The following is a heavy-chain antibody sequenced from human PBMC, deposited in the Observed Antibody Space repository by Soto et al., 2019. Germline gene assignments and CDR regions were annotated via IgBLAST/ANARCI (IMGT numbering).Heavy chain of an antibody. CDR3: ARDGQQLVQAFDI. CDR2: ISRSGSTI. D-gene: IGHD6-6*01. V-gene: IGHV3-48*03. CDR1: GFTFSSYE. J-gene: IGHJ3*02. Sequence: GGSLRLSCAASGFTFSSYEMNWVRQAPGKGLEWVSYISRSGSTIYYADSVKGRFTISRDNAKNSLYLQMNSLRAEDTAVYYCARDGQQLVQAFDIWGQGTMVTVSS.